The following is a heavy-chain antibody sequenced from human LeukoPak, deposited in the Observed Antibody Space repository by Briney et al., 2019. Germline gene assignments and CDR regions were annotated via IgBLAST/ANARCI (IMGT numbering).Heavy chain of an antibody. Sequence: PSETLSLTCTVSGGSISSSSYYWGWIRQPPGKGLEWIGSIYYSGSTNYNPSLKSRVTISVDTSKNQFSLKLSSVTAADTAVYYCARAGYTYNWFDPWGQGTLVTVSS. D-gene: IGHD5-18*01. CDR3: ARAGYTYNWFDP. V-gene: IGHV4-39*07. J-gene: IGHJ5*02. CDR2: IYYSGST. CDR1: GGSISSSSYY.